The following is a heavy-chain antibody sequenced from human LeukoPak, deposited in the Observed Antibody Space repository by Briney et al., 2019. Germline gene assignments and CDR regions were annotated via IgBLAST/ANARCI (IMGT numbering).Heavy chain of an antibody. CDR2: ISSSSSTI. CDR1: GFTFSSYS. V-gene: IGHV3-48*01. J-gene: IGHJ3*02. D-gene: IGHD3-9*01. CDR3: ARGRMYYDILTGYFPPLGAFDI. Sequence: TGGSLRLSCAASGFTFSSYSMNWVRQAPGKGLEWVSYISSSSSTIYYADSVKGRFTISRDNAKNSLYLQMNSLRAEDTAVYYCARGRMYYDILTGYFPPLGAFDIWGQGTMVTVSS.